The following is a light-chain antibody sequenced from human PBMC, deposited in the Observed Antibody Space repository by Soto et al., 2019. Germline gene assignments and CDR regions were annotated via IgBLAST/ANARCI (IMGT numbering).Light chain of an antibody. Sequence: DKLMSQSPAPLSVSPGERVTLSCRASQNIHNHMSWFLQKPGQTPRLLIYDAIIRAPDVPARFSGSWSGTEFTLTINSLQSEDFAVYYCQQSDEWPLPFGGGTKVEIK. CDR3: QQSDEWPLP. J-gene: IGKJ4*01. CDR1: QNIHNH. V-gene: IGKV3-15*01. CDR2: DAI.